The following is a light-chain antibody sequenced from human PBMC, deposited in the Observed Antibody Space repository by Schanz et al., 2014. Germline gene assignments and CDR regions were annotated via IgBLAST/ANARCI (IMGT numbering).Light chain of an antibody. CDR3: QQYYSTPRT. CDR2: WAS. V-gene: IGKV4-1*01. J-gene: IGKJ1*01. CDR1: QSVLYSSNNKNY. Sequence: DIVMTQSPDSLAVSLGERATINCKSSQSVLYSSNNKNYLAWYQQKPGQPPNLLIYWASTRESGVPDRVSGSGSGTDFPLTISSLQAEDVAVYYCQQYYSTPRTFGQGTKVEIK.